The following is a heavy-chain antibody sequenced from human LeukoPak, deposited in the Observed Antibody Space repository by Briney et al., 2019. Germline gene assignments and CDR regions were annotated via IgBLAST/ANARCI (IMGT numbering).Heavy chain of an antibody. V-gene: IGHV1-46*01. CDR2: INPSGGST. CDR1: GYTFTSYY. D-gene: IGHD6-19*01. J-gene: IGHJ4*02. CDR3: ARVPNSSGWYGPVFDY. Sequence: GASVKVSCKASGYTFTSYYMHWVRQAPGQGLEWMGIINPSGGSTSYAQKFQGRVTMTRDTSTSTVYMELSSLRSEDTAVYYCARVPNSSGWYGPVFDYWGQGTLVTVSS.